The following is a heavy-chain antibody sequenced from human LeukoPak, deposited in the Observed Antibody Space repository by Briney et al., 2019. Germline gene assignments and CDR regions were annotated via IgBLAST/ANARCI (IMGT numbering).Heavy chain of an antibody. CDR3: ASHQWLGPFDY. D-gene: IGHD6-19*01. CDR2: IYYTGRT. J-gene: IGHJ4*02. V-gene: IGHV4-59*08. Sequence: PSETLSLTCTVSGASISDYYWSWIRQPPGKGLEWFGYIYYTGRTKYNPSLESRVTISIDTSKNHLYLKLSSVTAADTAMYYCASHQWLGPFDYWGQGTLVTVSS. CDR1: GASISDYY.